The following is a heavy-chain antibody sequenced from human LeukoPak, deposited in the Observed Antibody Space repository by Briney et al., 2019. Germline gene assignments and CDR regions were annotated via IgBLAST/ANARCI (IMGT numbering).Heavy chain of an antibody. V-gene: IGHV1-8*02. Sequence: ASVKVSCKASGYTFTSYGISWVRQAPGQGLEWMGWMNPNSGNTGYAQKFQGRVTMTRITSMSTAYLELSSLGSDDTAVYFCARDNYPNGMDVWGQGTTVTVSS. CDR1: GYTFTSYG. D-gene: IGHD1-1*01. CDR3: ARDNYPNGMDV. J-gene: IGHJ6*02. CDR2: MNPNSGNT.